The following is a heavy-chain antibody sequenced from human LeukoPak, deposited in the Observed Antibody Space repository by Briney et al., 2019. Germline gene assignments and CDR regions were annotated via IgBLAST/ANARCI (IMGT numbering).Heavy chain of an antibody. Sequence: GESLKISCKGSGYSFTSYWIGRVRQVPGKGLEWMGIIYPGDSDTRYSPSFQGQVTISADKSISTAYLQWSSLKASDTAMYYCARHPKTYYDFWSGYPTSLYYFDYWGQGTLVTVSS. V-gene: IGHV5-51*01. CDR2: IYPGDSDT. CDR3: ARHPKTYYDFWSGYPTSLYYFDY. CDR1: GYSFTSYW. J-gene: IGHJ4*02. D-gene: IGHD3-3*01.